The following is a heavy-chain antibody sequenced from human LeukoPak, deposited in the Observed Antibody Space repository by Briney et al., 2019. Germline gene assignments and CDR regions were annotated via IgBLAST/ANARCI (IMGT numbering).Heavy chain of an antibody. V-gene: IGHV4-38-2*02. J-gene: IGHJ4*02. Sequence: PSETLSHTCTVSGFSITTGYYWDWIRQSSGKGLEWIGKIYHSGSSYYNPSFKSRVTISVDTSKNQFSLRVTSVTAADTAVYFCARDLAVAGKAFDFWGQGIPVTISS. CDR3: ARDLAVAGKAFDF. D-gene: IGHD6-19*01. CDR2: IYHSGSS. CDR1: GFSITTGYY.